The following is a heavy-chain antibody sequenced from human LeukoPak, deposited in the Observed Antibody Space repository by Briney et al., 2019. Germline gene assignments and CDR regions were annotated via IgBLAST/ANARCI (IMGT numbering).Heavy chain of an antibody. V-gene: IGHV3-66*01. Sequence: GGSLRLSCAASGSTFSKYAMSWVRQAPGKGLEWVSVIYSGGGTYYADSVKGRFTISRDNSKNTLYLQMNSLRAEDTAVYYCARDSSGPLYWGQGTLVTVSS. CDR1: GSTFSKYA. CDR3: ARDSSGPLY. D-gene: IGHD6-19*01. CDR2: IYSGGGT. J-gene: IGHJ4*02.